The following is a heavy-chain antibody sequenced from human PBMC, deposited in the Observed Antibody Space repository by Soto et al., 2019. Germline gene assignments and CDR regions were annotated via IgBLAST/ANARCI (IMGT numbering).Heavy chain of an antibody. V-gene: IGHV4-4*02. CDR1: SGSISTSNW. Sequence: SETLSLTCAVSSGSISTSNWWIWVRQPPGKVLEWIGEVYHSGSTNYNPSLKSRVTMSVDKSKNQFSLNLSSVTAADTAVYFCARQMTGTTAFDYWGQGTLVTVSS. J-gene: IGHJ4*02. CDR3: ARQMTGTTAFDY. D-gene: IGHD1-7*01. CDR2: VYHSGST.